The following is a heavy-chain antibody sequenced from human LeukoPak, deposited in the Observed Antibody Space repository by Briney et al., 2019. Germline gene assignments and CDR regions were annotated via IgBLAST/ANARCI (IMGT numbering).Heavy chain of an antibody. V-gene: IGHV4-30-2*01. CDR3: VREGSISGDAFDI. CDR2: IYHSGST. Sequence: SQTLSLTCAVSGGSTSSGGYSWSWIRQPPGKGLEWIGYIYHSGSTYYNPSLKSRVTISVDRSKNQFSLKLSSVTAADTAVYYCVREGSISGDAFDIWGRGTLVAVSS. J-gene: IGHJ3*02. D-gene: IGHD2-21*01. CDR1: GGSTSSGGYS.